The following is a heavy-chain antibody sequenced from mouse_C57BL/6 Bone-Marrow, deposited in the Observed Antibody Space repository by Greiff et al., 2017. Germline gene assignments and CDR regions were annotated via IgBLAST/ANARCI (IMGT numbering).Heavy chain of an antibody. CDR2: IYPNYGTT. Sequence: VQLQQSGPELVKPGASVKISCKASGYSFTDYNMNWVKQSNGKSLEWIGVIYPNYGTTSYNQKFKGKATLTVDQSSSTAYMQLNSLTSEDSAVXYCASYYYGSSYVDYGGQGTTLTVSS. CDR3: ASYYYGSSYVDY. D-gene: IGHD1-1*01. V-gene: IGHV1-39*01. CDR1: GYSFTDYN. J-gene: IGHJ2*01.